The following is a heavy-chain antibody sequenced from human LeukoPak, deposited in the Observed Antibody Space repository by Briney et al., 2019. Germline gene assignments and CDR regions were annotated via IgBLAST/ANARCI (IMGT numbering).Heavy chain of an antibody. CDR3: ARETPFWKFLDY. CDR1: GFTFSSYS. V-gene: IGHV3-21*01. J-gene: IGHJ4*02. D-gene: IGHD3-3*01. Sequence: GGSLRLSCAASGFTFSSYSMNWVRQAPGKGLEWVSSISSSSSYIYYADSVKGRFTISRDNAKNSLYLQMNSLRAEDTAVYYCARETPFWKFLDYWGQGTLVTVSS. CDR2: ISSSSSYI.